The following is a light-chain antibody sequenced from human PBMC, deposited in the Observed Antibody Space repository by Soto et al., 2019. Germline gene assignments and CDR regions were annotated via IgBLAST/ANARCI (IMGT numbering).Light chain of an antibody. CDR3: QQFTSWT. V-gene: IGKV3-20*01. CDR2: AAS. CDR1: QSVSNSY. J-gene: IGKJ1*01. Sequence: EIVLTQSPGILSLSPGEIATLSGRASQSVSNSYLAWYQQKPGQAPRLLMYAASNRATGIPDRFSGSGSGTDFTLTISRLEPEDCVVYYCQQFTSWTFGQGTKVEIK.